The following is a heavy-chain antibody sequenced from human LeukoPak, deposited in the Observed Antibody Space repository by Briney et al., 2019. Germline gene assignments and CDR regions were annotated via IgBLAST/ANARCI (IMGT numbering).Heavy chain of an antibody. V-gene: IGHV3-21*01. CDR2: ISSSGVYI. CDR1: GFTFNDYG. Sequence: GGSVRLSCAASGFTFNDYGMNWVRQAPGKGLEWVSSISSSGVYIYYADSLKGRFTISRDNAKDSPYLQMNSLRAEDAAIYFCARDFRIYYGSGSYGSRFDPWGQGTLVTVSS. D-gene: IGHD3-10*01. CDR3: ARDFRIYYGSGSYGSRFDP. J-gene: IGHJ5*02.